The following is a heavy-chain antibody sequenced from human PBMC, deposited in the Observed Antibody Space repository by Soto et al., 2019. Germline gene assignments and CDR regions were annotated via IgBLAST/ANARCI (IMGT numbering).Heavy chain of an antibody. D-gene: IGHD3-22*01. CDR2: IYYSGST. J-gene: IGHJ1*01. CDR1: SGSISSYY. CDR3: ARDGGAYYYDSSGYPEYFQH. Sequence: PSETLSLTCTVSSGSISSYYWSWIRQPPGKGLQWIGYIYYSGSTIYNPSLKSRVTISVDTSKNKFSLKLSSVTAADTAVYYCARDGGAYYYDSSGYPEYFQHWGQGTLVTVSS. V-gene: IGHV4-59*01.